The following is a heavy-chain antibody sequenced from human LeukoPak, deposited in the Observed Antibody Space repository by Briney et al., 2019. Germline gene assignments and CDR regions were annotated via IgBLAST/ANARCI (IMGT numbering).Heavy chain of an antibody. CDR1: GFTFSSYS. CDR3: ARVSFGGGRTFVY. Sequence: GGSLRLSCAASGFTFSSYSMNWVRQAPGKGLEWVSSISSSSSYIYYADSVKGRFTISRDNAKNSLYLQMNSLRAEDTAVYYCARVSFGGGRTFVYWGQGTLVTVSS. CDR2: ISSSSSYI. V-gene: IGHV3-21*01. J-gene: IGHJ4*02. D-gene: IGHD3-16*01.